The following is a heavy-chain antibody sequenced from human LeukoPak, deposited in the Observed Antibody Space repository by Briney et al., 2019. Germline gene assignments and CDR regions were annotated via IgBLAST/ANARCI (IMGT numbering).Heavy chain of an antibody. V-gene: IGHV4-59*01. CDR3: ARGPVTTGYFAY. D-gene: IGHD4-17*01. CDR2: IYYSGGT. Sequence: SETLSLTCTVSGASITTSYWSWIRQPPGKGLEWIGYIYYSGGTNYNPSLKSRVTISVDTYKNQFSLKLSSVTAADTAVYFCARGPVTTGYFAYWGQGTLVTVSS. CDR1: GASITTSY. J-gene: IGHJ4*02.